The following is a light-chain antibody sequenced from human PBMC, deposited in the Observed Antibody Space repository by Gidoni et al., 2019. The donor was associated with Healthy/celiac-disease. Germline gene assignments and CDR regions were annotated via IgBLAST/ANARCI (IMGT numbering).Light chain of an antibody. J-gene: IGLJ1*01. V-gene: IGLV1-40*01. CDR3: QSYDSSLSGYV. Sequence: QSVLTQPPSVSAAPGQRVTISCTGSSSNIGAGYDVHWYQQLPGTAPKLLIYGNSNRPSGVPDRFSGSKSGTSASLAITGLQAEDEADYYRQSYDSSLSGYVFGTGTKVTVL. CDR2: GNS. CDR1: SSNIGAGYD.